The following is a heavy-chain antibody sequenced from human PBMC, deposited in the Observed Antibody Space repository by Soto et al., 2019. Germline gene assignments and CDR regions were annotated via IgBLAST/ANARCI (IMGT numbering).Heavy chain of an antibody. Sequence: GGSLRLSCAASGFTFSSYWMHWVRQAPGKGLVWVSRINSDGSSTSYADSVKGRFTISRDNAKNTLYLQMNSLRAEDTAVYYCARGRGYDSSGYYYYYYMDVWGKGTTVTVSS. V-gene: IGHV3-74*01. D-gene: IGHD3-22*01. CDR2: INSDGSST. CDR3: ARGRGYDSSGYYYYYYMDV. J-gene: IGHJ6*03. CDR1: GFTFSSYW.